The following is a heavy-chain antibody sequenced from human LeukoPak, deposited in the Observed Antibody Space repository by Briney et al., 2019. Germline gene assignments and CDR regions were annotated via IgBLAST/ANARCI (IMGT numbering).Heavy chain of an antibody. CDR2: IYYSGST. CDR1: GGSFSGYY. Sequence: SETLSLTCAVYGGSFSGYYWSWIRQPPGKGLEWIGSIYYSGSTYYNPSLKSRVTISVDTSKNQFSLKLSSVTAADTAVYYCARYDFNKFFDYWGQGTLVTVSS. CDR3: ARYDFNKFFDY. V-gene: IGHV4-34*01. J-gene: IGHJ4*02. D-gene: IGHD3-3*01.